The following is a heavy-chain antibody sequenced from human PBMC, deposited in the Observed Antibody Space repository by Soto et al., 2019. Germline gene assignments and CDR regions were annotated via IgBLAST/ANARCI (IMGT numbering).Heavy chain of an antibody. CDR3: ARDGVGGTVFFGYLDY. V-gene: IGHV3-33*01. CDR1: EIIFSGYG. CDR2: IRFDGSNI. D-gene: IGHD1-26*01. J-gene: IGHJ4*02. Sequence: QVQLVESGGGVVQPGRSLRLSCAVSEIIFSGYGMHWVRQAPGKGLEWVAVIRFDGSNIHYADSVKGRFTISRDNSKNTLYLQMDSLSAEATAVYYCARDGVGGTVFFGYLDYWGQGALVTVSS.